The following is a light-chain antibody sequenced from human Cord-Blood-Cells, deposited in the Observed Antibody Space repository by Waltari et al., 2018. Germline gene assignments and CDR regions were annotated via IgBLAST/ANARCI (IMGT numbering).Light chain of an antibody. CDR1: QSVSSY. V-gene: IGKV3-11*01. J-gene: IGKJ3*01. Sequence: EIVLTQSPATLSLSPGERATLSCRASQSVSSYLAWYQQKPGQAPRLLIYDASNRATCSPARFSGSGSGTDCTLTISSLEPEDFAVYYCQQRSNWPPFTFGPGTKVDIK. CDR2: DAS. CDR3: QQRSNWPPFT.